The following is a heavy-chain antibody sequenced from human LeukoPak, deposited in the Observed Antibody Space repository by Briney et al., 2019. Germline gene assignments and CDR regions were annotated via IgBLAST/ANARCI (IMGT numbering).Heavy chain of an antibody. CDR3: ARDREGYCSGGSCYAFDY. J-gene: IGHJ4*02. V-gene: IGHV1-69*13. CDR1: GGTFSSYA. CDR2: IIPIFGTA. Sequence: AVKVSCKASGGTFSSYAISWVRQAPGQGVEWMGGIIPIFGTANYAQKFQGRVTITADESTSTAYMELSSLRSEDTAVYYCARDREGYCSGGSCYAFDYWGQGTLVTVSS. D-gene: IGHD2-15*01.